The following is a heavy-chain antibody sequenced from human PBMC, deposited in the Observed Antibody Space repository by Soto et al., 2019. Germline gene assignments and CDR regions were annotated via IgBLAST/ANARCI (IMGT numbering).Heavy chain of an antibody. Sequence: EVQLVESGGGFVQPGGSLRLSCAASGFTFRNYEMTWVRRAPGKGLEWVSYISSSGETIHYAESVKGRFTMSRDNAKNSLYLQMNSLRVEDTGVYYCARGTGGYIPRAIDLRYWGQGTSVTVSS. CDR1: GFTFRNYE. CDR3: ARGTGGYIPRAIDLRY. D-gene: IGHD1-1*01. CDR2: ISSSGETI. J-gene: IGHJ4*02. V-gene: IGHV3-48*03.